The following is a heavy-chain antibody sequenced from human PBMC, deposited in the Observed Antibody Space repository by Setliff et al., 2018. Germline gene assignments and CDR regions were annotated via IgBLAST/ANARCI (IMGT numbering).Heavy chain of an antibody. CDR2: INHRGST. D-gene: IGHD6-6*01. CDR3: ARGRNVAARLLDS. J-gene: IGHJ4*02. CDR1: GYPISRGFY. V-gene: IGHV4-38-2*02. Sequence: SETLSLTCTVSGYPISRGFYWGWIRQSPGKGLEWIGEINHRGSTNYNPSLKSRATISIDTSKDQFSLKLISMSAADTAVYYCARGRNVAARLLDSWGQGTLVTVSS.